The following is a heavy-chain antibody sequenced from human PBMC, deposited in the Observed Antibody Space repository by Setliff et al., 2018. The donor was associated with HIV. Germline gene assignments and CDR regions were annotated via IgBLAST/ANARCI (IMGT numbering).Heavy chain of an antibody. CDR1: GYTFTSYG. V-gene: IGHV1-18*01. D-gene: IGHD6-19*01. CDR2: ISAYNGDT. CDR3: ARNSFPRAVTGTGPLFDY. Sequence: GASVKVSCKASGYTFTSYGISWLRQAPGQGLEWMGWISAYNGDTQSTQRFQGRVTMTTDTSTNTAYMEVRSLRSDDTAVYYCARNSFPRAVTGTGPLFDYWGQGTLVTVSS. J-gene: IGHJ4*02.